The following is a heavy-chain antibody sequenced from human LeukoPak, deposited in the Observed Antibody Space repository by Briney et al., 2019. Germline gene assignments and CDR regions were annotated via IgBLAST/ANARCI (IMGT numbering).Heavy chain of an antibody. CDR3: ARGDYGDYFDY. J-gene: IGHJ4*02. V-gene: IGHV4-30-4*08. Sequence: SETLSLTCTVSGGSISSGDYYWSWIRQPPGKGLGWIGYIYYSGSTYYNPSLKSRVTISVDTSKNQFSLKLSSVTAADTAVYYCARGDYGDYFDYWGQGTLVTVSS. CDR1: GGSISSGDYY. CDR2: IYYSGST. D-gene: IGHD4-17*01.